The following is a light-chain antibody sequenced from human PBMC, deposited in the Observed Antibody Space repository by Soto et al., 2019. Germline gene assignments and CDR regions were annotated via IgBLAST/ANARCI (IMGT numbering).Light chain of an antibody. V-gene: IGKV3-20*01. Sequence: EVVLPQSPGTLSLSPGERATLSCRASQSVSNNYLAWYQQKPGQAPRLLMFRTSSRATGFPARFSGSGSGTEFTLTISSLQPDDFATYYCQQYNSYSWAFGQGTKVDIK. CDR3: QQYNSYSWA. CDR2: RTS. CDR1: QSVSNNY. J-gene: IGKJ1*01.